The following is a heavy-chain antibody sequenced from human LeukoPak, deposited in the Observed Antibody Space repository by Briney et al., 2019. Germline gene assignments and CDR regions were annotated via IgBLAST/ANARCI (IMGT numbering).Heavy chain of an antibody. CDR3: AKGLGYSPATLYDY. Sequence: GGSLRLSCAAAGFTFANYATSWVRQAPGRGLEWVSTTGGGANTYHADSVQGRFTISRDNSKNTLYLQMNSLRAEDTAVYYCAKGLGYSPATLYDYWGQGTLVTVSS. CDR1: GFTFANYA. J-gene: IGHJ4*02. V-gene: IGHV3-23*01. D-gene: IGHD3-22*01. CDR2: TGGGANT.